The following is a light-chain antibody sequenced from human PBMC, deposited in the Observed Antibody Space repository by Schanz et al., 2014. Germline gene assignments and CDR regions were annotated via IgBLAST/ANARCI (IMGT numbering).Light chain of an antibody. J-gene: IGKJ1*01. CDR3: QHYNNWPPWT. Sequence: EILLTQSPATLSLSPGERATLSCRASQSISTYLAWYQHKPGQGPRLLISGASTRATGIPDRFSGSGSGTEFNLTISSLQSEDFAVYYCQHYNNWPPWTFGQGTKVE. V-gene: IGKV3D-15*01. CDR2: GAS. CDR1: QSISTY.